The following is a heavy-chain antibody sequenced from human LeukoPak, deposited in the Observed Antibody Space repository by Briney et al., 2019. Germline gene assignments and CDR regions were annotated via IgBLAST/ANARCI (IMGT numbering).Heavy chain of an antibody. Sequence: SETLSLTCAVYGGSFSGYYWSWIRQPPGKGLEWVGEINHSGSTNYNPSLKSRVTISVDTSKNQFSLKLSSVTAADTAVYYCARGYDYWGQGTLVTVSS. V-gene: IGHV4-34*01. CDR3: ARGYDY. J-gene: IGHJ4*02. CDR2: INHSGST. CDR1: GGSFSGYY.